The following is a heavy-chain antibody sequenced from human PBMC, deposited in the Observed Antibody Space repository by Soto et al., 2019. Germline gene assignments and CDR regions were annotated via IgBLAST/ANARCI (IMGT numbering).Heavy chain of an antibody. Sequence: EVQLLESGGGLVQPGGCLRLSCAASGFTFSEYGVIWVRQAPGRGLEWVSSFLPRSGGTRSYADAVKGRFTISRDDSTSTLYLQMNSLGADDTAVYYCATDVGRMGEADAPPYSGQGTLVTVSS. V-gene: IGHV3-23*01. CDR3: ATDVGRMGEADAPPY. D-gene: IGHD3-16*01. CDR1: GFTFSEYG. J-gene: IGHJ4*02. CDR2: FLPRSGGTR.